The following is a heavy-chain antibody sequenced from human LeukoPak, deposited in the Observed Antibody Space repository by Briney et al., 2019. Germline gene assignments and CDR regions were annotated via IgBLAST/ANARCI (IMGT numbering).Heavy chain of an antibody. D-gene: IGHD6-19*01. CDR1: GIPFDNYG. CDR2: ISSSSSYI. CDR3: ARDHIAVAGVTDY. J-gene: IGHJ4*02. V-gene: IGHV3-21*01. Sequence: PGGFPRLSCAATGIPFDNYGMSRVRQDPRKGLESVSSISSSSSYIYYANSVKGRFTISRDNAKNSLYLQMNSLRAEDTAVYYCARDHIAVAGVTDYWGQGTLVTVSS.